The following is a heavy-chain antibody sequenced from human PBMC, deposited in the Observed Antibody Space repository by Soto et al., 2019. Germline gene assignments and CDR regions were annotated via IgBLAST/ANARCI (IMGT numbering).Heavy chain of an antibody. CDR2: IYGDAGR. D-gene: IGHD3-16*01. CDR1: GLDVSSNY. J-gene: IGHJ6*02. CDR3: GRPHSSAYAYGMDV. Sequence: GQLVETGGGLIQPGGSLRVSCAVSGLDVSSNYMSWVRQAPGKGLEWVSVIYGDAGRYYADSVKGRFTVSRDNSKNTLYLQMNSLRAEDTAVYYCGRPHSSAYAYGMDVWGQGTTVTVSS. V-gene: IGHV3-53*02.